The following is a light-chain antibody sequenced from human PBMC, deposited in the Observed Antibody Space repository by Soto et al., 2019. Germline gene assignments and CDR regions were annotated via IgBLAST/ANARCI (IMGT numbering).Light chain of an antibody. Sequence: DIAMTQSPDSLSVSLGERATINCKASRSLLHSSNNENHLAWYQQKPVQPPKLLIYWASTRESGVPDRFTGSGYETDFSLTISGLQAEDVAVYYCHQYYSIPLTFGGGTKVELK. CDR2: WAS. CDR3: HQYYSIPLT. J-gene: IGKJ4*01. CDR1: RSLLHSSNNENH. V-gene: IGKV4-1*01.